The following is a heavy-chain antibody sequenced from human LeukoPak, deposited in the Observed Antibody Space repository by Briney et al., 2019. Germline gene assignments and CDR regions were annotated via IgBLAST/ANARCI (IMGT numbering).Heavy chain of an antibody. CDR2: IRYDGSNK. CDR3: AKAKNDYGDYYYMDV. V-gene: IGHV3-30*02. J-gene: IGHJ6*03. D-gene: IGHD4-17*01. CDR1: GFTFSSYG. Sequence: GGSLRLSCAASGFTFSSYGMHWARQAPGKGLEWVAFIRYDGSNKYCADSVKGRFTISRDNSKNTLYLQMNSLRAEDTAVYFCAKAKNDYGDYYYMDVWGKGTTVTVSS.